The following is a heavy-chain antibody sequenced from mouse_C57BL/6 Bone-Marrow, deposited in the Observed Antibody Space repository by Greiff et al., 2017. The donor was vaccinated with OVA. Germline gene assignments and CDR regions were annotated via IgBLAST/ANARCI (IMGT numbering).Heavy chain of an antibody. CDR1: GFTFSSYA. CDR3: ARAPIYYCGSSLWFAY. CDR2: ISPGGSYT. J-gene: IGHJ3*01. Sequence: EVKLVESGGGLVKPGASLKLSCAASGFTFSSYAMSWVRQTPEKRLEWVATISPGGSYTYYPDNVKGRFTIPRDNANNNLYLQMSHLKSEDTAMYFCARAPIYYCGSSLWFAYWGQGTLVTVSA. V-gene: IGHV5-4*03. D-gene: IGHD1-1*01.